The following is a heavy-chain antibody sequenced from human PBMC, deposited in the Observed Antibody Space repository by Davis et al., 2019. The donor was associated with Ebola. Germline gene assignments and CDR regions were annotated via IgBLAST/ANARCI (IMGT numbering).Heavy chain of an antibody. CDR1: GYTFTGYY. V-gene: IGHV1-2*02. CDR2: INPNSGGT. CDR3: ARGGEGVMQWLVRLWDWFDP. J-gene: IGHJ5*02. Sequence: ASVKVSCKASGYTFTGYYMHWVRQAPGQGLEWMGWINPNSGGTNYAQKFQGRVTLTRDTSISTAYMELSRLRSDDTAVYYCARGGEGVMQWLVRLWDWFDPWGQGTLVTVSS. D-gene: IGHD6-19*01.